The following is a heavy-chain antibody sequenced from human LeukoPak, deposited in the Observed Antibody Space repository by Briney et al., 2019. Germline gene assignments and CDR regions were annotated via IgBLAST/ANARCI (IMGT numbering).Heavy chain of an antibody. CDR2: INSDGSTI. D-gene: IGHD2-8*01. J-gene: IGHJ5*02. CDR1: GFIFSSYW. Sequence: GGSLRLSCAASGFIFSSYWMHWVRQAPGKGLVWVSRINSDGSTISYADSVKGRFTISRDNAKNTLYLQMNSLRAEDTAVYYCAREIMVSGAWGQGTLVTVSS. CDR3: AREIMVSGA. V-gene: IGHV3-74*01.